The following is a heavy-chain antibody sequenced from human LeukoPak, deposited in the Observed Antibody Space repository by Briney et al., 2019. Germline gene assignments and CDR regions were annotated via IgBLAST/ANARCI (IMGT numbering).Heavy chain of an antibody. CDR3: ARVKLWFTGTHSPIYNWFDP. D-gene: IGHD5-18*01. CDR2: INPNSGGT. V-gene: IGHV1-2*02. J-gene: IGHJ5*02. Sequence: ASVKVSCKASGYTFTGYYMHWVRNPPGQGLERKGWINPNSGGTNYAQKFQGRLTMTRDTSISTAYMELSRLRSDDTAVYYCARVKLWFTGTHSPIYNWFDPWGQGTLVTVSS. CDR1: GYTFTGYY.